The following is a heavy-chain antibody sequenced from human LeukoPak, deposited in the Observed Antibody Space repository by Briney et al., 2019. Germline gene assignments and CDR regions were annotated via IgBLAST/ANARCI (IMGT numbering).Heavy chain of an antibody. D-gene: IGHD6-19*01. CDR1: GGSFSGYY. CDR3: ARGGSGWPYYYGMDV. Sequence: PSETLSLTCAVYGGSFSGYYWSWIRQPPGKGLEWIGEINHSGSTNYNPSLKSRVTTSVDTSKNQFSLKLSSVTAADTAVYYCARGGSGWPYYYGMDVWGQGTTVTVSS. J-gene: IGHJ6*02. V-gene: IGHV4-34*01. CDR2: INHSGST.